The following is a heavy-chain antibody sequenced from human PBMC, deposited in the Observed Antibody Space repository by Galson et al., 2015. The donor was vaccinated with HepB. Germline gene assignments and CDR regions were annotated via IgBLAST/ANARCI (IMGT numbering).Heavy chain of an antibody. CDR3: AKMGRSYYRDY. V-gene: IGHV3-23*01. CDR1: GFTFSGYA. Sequence: SLRLSCAASGFTFSGYAMSWVRQAPGKGPEWVSVISGSGDITDYADSMKGRFTISRDNSKNTLYLQMNSLRVEDTAVYYCAKMGRSYYRDYWGQGTLVTVSS. J-gene: IGHJ4*02. CDR2: ISGSGDIT. D-gene: IGHD1-26*01.